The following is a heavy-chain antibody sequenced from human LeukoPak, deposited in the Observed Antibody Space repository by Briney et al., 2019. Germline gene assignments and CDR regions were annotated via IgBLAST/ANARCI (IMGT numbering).Heavy chain of an antibody. V-gene: IGHV3-7*01. D-gene: IGHD3-3*01. CDR3: ARATDFWSGYYYY. J-gene: IGHJ4*02. Sequence: GGSLRLSCAASGFTFSSYWMSWVRQTPGKGREWVANIKQDGGEKYYVDSVKGRFTISRDNAKDSLYLQMNSLRAEDTAVYYCARATDFWSGYYYYWGQGTLVTVSS. CDR2: IKQDGGEK. CDR1: GFTFSSYW.